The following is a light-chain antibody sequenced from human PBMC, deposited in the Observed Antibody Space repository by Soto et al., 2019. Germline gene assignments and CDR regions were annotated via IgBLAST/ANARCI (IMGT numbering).Light chain of an antibody. CDR3: QKYNTRPPWT. V-gene: IGKV3-15*01. CDR1: QTVMIN. CDR2: GAS. Sequence: EIMMTQSPATLSVSPGERVTLSCRASQTVMINLAWYQQKPGQAPRLLIYGASTRATGIPARFSGSGSGTQFTLTINSLQSEDCSVYYCQKYNTRPPWTFGQGTKVEIK. J-gene: IGKJ1*01.